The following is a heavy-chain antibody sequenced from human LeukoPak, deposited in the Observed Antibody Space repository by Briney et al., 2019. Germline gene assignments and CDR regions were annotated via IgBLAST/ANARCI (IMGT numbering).Heavy chain of an antibody. CDR3: ARVLYSYGRAFDI. CDR1: GDTFSSYA. Sequence: SVKVSCKASGDTFSSYAISWVRQAPGQGLEWMGGIIPIFGTANYAQKFQGRVTITADESTSTAYMELSSLRSEDTAVYYCARVLYSYGRAFDIWGQGTMVTVSS. D-gene: IGHD5-18*01. CDR2: IIPIFGTA. J-gene: IGHJ3*02. V-gene: IGHV1-69*13.